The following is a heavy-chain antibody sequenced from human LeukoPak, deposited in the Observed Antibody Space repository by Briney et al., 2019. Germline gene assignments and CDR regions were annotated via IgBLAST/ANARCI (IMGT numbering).Heavy chain of an antibody. CDR3: ARANIVVVPAAPRGYYYYGMDV. D-gene: IGHD2-2*01. CDR2: INHSGST. J-gene: IGHJ6*02. V-gene: IGHV4-34*01. CDR1: GGSFSGYY. Sequence: SETLSLTCAVYGGSFSGYYWSWIRQPPGKGLEWIGEINHSGSTNYNPSLKSRVTISVDTSKNQFSLKLSSVTAADTAVYYCARANIVVVPAAPRGYYYYGMDVWGQGTTVTVSS.